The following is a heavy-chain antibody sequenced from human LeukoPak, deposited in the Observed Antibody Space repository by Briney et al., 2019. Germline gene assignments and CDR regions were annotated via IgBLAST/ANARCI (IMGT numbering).Heavy chain of an antibody. CDR3: ARGSGYWGLYYFDY. D-gene: IGHD7-27*01. CDR2: IYSGGST. Sequence: GGSLRLSCAASGFTVSSSYMSWVRQAPGKGLEWVSVIYSGGSTYYADSVKGRFTISRDNSKNTLYLQMNSLRAEDTAVYYCARGSGYWGLYYFDYWGQGTLVTVSS. V-gene: IGHV3-53*01. CDR1: GFTVSSSY. J-gene: IGHJ4*02.